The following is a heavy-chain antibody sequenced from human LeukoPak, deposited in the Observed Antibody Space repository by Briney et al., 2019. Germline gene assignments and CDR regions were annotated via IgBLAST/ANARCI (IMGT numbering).Heavy chain of an antibody. Sequence: ASVKVSCKASGYTFTGYYMHWVRQAPGQGLEWMGWINPNSGGTNYAQKFQGRVTMTRDTSISTAYMELSRLRSDDTAVYYCARDWAAAGNWFDPWGQGTLVTVSS. CDR3: ARDWAAAGNWFDP. D-gene: IGHD6-13*01. CDR2: INPNSGGT. J-gene: IGHJ5*02. V-gene: IGHV1-2*02. CDR1: GYTFTGYY.